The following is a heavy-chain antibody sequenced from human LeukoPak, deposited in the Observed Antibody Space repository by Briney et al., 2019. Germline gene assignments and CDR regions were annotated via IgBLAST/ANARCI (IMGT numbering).Heavy chain of an antibody. CDR1: GFTFSSYG. J-gene: IGHJ4*02. D-gene: IGHD2-15*01. V-gene: IGHV3-33*01. CDR3: ARGGYCSGGSCPPTGY. Sequence: SGGSLRLSCAASGFTFSSYGMHWVRQAPGKGLEWVVVIWYDGSNKYYADSVKGRFTVSRDNSKNTLYLQMNSLRGEDTAVYYCARGGYCSGGSCPPTGYWGQGTLVTVSS. CDR2: IWYDGSNK.